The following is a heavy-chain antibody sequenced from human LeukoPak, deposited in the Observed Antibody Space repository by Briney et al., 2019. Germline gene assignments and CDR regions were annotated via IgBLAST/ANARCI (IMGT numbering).Heavy chain of an antibody. CDR1: GGSISSGGYS. J-gene: IGHJ6*03. D-gene: IGHD2-15*01. V-gene: IGHV4-30-4*07. CDR2: IYYSGSA. Sequence: SETLSLTCAVSGGSISSGGYSWSWIRQPPGKGLEWIGYIYYSGSAYYNPSLQSRVTISVDTSKNQFSLKLRSVTAADTAVYYCARFPGSAEYRHYYYMDVWGKGTTVTVSS. CDR3: ARFPGSAEYRHYYYMDV.